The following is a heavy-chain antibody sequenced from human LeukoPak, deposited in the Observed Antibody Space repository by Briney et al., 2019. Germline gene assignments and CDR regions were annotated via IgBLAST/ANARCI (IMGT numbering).Heavy chain of an antibody. CDR2: ISAYNGNT. Sequence: ASVKVSCKASAFTFTSYGISWVRQAPGQGLEWMGWISAYNGNTNYAQKLQGRVTMTTDTSTSTAYMELRSLRSDDTAVYYCARDHGVIAARLSDYWGQGTLVTVSS. D-gene: IGHD6-6*01. V-gene: IGHV1-18*01. J-gene: IGHJ4*02. CDR3: ARDHGVIAARLSDY. CDR1: AFTFTSYG.